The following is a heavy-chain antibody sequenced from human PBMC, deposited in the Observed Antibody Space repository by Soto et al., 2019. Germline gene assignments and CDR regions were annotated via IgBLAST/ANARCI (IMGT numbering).Heavy chain of an antibody. CDR3: AKSSGAISPAGRRHADY. Sequence: EVQLLESGGGLVQPGGSLRLSCAASGFTFNSYAMSWVRQAPGKGREWVSAIGTSGATTYYADSVKGRFTISRDNSKNTLYLQMNSLRVENTAVYYCAKSSGAISPAGRRHADYWGQGTLVTVSS. D-gene: IGHD6-13*01. J-gene: IGHJ4*02. CDR2: IGTSGATT. CDR1: GFTFNSYA. V-gene: IGHV3-23*01.